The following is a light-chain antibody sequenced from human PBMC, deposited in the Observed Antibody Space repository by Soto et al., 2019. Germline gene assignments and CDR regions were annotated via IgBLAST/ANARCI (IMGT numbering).Light chain of an antibody. CDR2: GTS. J-gene: IGKJ5*01. CDR1: ERIYSAY. CDR3: QQYNNWPPIT. V-gene: IGKV3-15*01. Sequence: EVVLTQSPGTLSLSRGERATLSCRASERIYSAYLGWYQQKPGQAPRLLIYGTSSRATGIPARFNGSGSGTEFTLTISSLQSEDFAVYYCQQYNNWPPITFGQGTRLEIK.